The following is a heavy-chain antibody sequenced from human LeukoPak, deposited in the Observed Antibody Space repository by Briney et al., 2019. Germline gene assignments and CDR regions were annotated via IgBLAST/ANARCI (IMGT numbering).Heavy chain of an antibody. V-gene: IGHV1-69*06. D-gene: IGHD2-2*01. CDR3: ARVAAGYCSSISCYSSRFDP. CDR2: IPPIFDTA. Sequence: TVKVSCKTSIGTFSSYAIIWVPHAPGQGLEWRGGIPPIFDTANYTQNSEGRLTITADKSTSTAYMELSRLRSEDTAVYYCARVAAGYCSSISCYSSRFDPWGQGTLVTVSS. J-gene: IGHJ5*02. CDR1: IGTFSSYA.